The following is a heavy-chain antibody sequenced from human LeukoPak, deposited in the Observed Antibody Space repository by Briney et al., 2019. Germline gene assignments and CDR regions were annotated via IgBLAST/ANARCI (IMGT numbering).Heavy chain of an antibody. J-gene: IGHJ4*02. Sequence: ASVKVSCKASGYTFTSYDINWVRQATGQGLEWMGWINPNSGNTGYAQKFQGRVTMTRNTSISTAYMELSSLRSEDTAVYYCARGARDYYGSRGYFDYWGQRTLVTVSS. V-gene: IGHV1-8*01. CDR1: GYTFTSYD. CDR3: ARGARDYYGSRGYFDY. CDR2: INPNSGNT. D-gene: IGHD3-22*01.